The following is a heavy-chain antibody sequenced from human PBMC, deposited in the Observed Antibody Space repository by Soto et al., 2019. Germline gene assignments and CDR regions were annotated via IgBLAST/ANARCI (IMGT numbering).Heavy chain of an antibody. CDR1: GYSFTSSA. V-gene: IGHV1-3*01. J-gene: IGHJ6*02. CDR2: INAGNGNT. Sequence: GXSVMGSYNASGYSFTSSAMHWVRQGPGQRLEWMGWINAGNGNTKYSQKFQGRVTITRDTSASTAYMELSSLRSEDTAVYYCARFASRHYYYGMDVWGQGTTVTVSS. CDR3: ARFASRHYYYGMDV.